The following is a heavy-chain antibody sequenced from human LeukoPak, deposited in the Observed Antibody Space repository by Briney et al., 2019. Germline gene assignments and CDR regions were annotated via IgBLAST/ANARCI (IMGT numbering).Heavy chain of an antibody. CDR3: ARAGAYHFDN. J-gene: IGHJ4*02. D-gene: IGHD3-16*01. V-gene: IGHV3-74*01. CDR1: GFTFSDYW. CDR2: INTDTRGT. Sequence: GGSLRLSCAASGFTFSDYWMHWVRQAPGEGLVWVSIINTDTRGTYYADSVKGRFTISRDNAKNTLYLQMNSLRAEDTAVYYCARAGAYHFDNWGQGTLVTVSS.